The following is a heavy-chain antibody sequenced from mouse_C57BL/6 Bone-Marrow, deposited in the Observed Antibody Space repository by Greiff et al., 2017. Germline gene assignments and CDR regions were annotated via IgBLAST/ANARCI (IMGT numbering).Heavy chain of an antibody. Sequence: QVQLQQSGAELMKPGASVKLSCTATGYTFTGYWIEWVKQRPGHGLEWIGEILTGSGSTNYTEKFKGKATFTADTSSSTAYLQLSSLTTEDSAIYYCARGAAFAYWGQGTLVTVSA. CDR1: GYTFTGYW. V-gene: IGHV1-9*01. CDR2: ILTGSGST. J-gene: IGHJ3*01. CDR3: ARGAAFAY.